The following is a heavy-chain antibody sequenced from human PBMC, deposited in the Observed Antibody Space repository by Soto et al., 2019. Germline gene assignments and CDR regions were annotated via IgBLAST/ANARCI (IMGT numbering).Heavy chain of an antibody. CDR2: ISVDGDNR. Sequence: QVQLVESGGGVVQPGRSLRLSCAASGFTFSSFGMHWFRQPPGKGLEWVTVISVDGDNRYYSDSVKGRFTVSRDNSKTTLYLPLNSLRSVDTAVYYCAKSRVSGGNSFLVDYWGQGTLVTVSS. V-gene: IGHV3-30*18. CDR3: AKSRVSGGNSFLVDY. D-gene: IGHD2-15*01. CDR1: GFTFSSFG. J-gene: IGHJ4*02.